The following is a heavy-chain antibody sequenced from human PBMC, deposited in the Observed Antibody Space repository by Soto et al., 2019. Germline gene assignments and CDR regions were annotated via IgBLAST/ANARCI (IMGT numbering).Heavy chain of an antibody. D-gene: IGHD1-26*01. V-gene: IGHV1-69*01. CDR3: ARDGGRHSGGIDY. CDR1: GGTFSSYS. J-gene: IGHJ4*02. CDR2: IIPIFGTA. Sequence: QVQLVQSGAEVKKPGSSVKVSCKASGGTFSSYSINWLRQAPGQGLEWMGEIIPIFGTANYAQTFQGRVTITADESTSTASIELSSLRSEDTALYYCARDGGRHSGGIDYGGQGNLVTFSS.